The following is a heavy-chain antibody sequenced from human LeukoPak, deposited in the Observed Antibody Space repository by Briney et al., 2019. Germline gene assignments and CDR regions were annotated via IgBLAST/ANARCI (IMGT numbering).Heavy chain of an antibody. V-gene: IGHV1-2*02. Sequence: ASVKVSCKVSGYTLTELSMHWGRQAPGQGLEWMGWLNPNSGVTSYAQKFQGRVTMTRDTSISTAYMELSGLTLDDTAFYYCARGVGATAMDFDYWGQGTLVTVSS. CDR3: ARGVGATAMDFDY. D-gene: IGHD5-18*01. CDR2: LNPNSGVT. J-gene: IGHJ4*02. CDR1: GYTLTELS.